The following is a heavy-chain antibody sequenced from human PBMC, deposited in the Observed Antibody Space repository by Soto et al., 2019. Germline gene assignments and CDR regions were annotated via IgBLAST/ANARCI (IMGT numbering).Heavy chain of an antibody. V-gene: IGHV1-2*02. J-gene: IGHJ4*02. CDR2: INPNSGGT. CDR3: AREAITGTTLDY. CDR1: GYTFTGYY. D-gene: IGHD1-7*01. Sequence: ASVKVSCKASGYTFTGYYMHWVRQAPGQGLEWMGWINPNSGGTNYAQKFQGRVTMTRDTSISTAYMELSRLRSDDTAVYYCAREAITGTTLDYRGQGTLVTVSS.